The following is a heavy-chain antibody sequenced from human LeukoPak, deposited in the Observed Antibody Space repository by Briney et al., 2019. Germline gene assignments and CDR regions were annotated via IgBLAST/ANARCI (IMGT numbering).Heavy chain of an antibody. CDR3: ARHYYNSGRYQTPYNWFDP. V-gene: IGHV4-34*01. CDR2: INHSGSN. CDR1: GGSFSGSS. Sequence: SETLSLTCAVYGGSFSGSSWTWIRQPPGKGLEWIGGINHSGSNNYNPSLKSRVTISVDTSKNQLSLKLSSVTAADTAVYYCARHYYNSGRYQTPYNWFDPWGQGTLVTVSS. D-gene: IGHD3-10*01. J-gene: IGHJ5*02.